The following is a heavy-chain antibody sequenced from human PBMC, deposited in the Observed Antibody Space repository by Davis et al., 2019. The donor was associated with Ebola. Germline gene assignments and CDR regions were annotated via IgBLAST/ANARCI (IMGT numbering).Heavy chain of an antibody. D-gene: IGHD3-9*01. CDR3: ARDFDGGNYYFDY. V-gene: IGHV1-69*13. CDR2: IIPIFDTP. Sequence: FSVKVSCKTSGGSFSSHPISWVRQAPRQGLEWMGGIIPIFDTPHYAQKFQGRITITADASTSTAYMELSSLRSEDTATYFCARDFDGGNYYFDYWGPGTPVPVSS. J-gene: IGHJ4*02. CDR1: GGSFSSHP.